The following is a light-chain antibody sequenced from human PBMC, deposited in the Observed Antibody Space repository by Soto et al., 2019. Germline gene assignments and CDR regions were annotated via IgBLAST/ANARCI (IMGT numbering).Light chain of an antibody. CDR3: SSYTSSSTYV. V-gene: IGLV2-18*02. J-gene: IGLJ1*01. CDR1: SSDVGSYSR. CDR2: EVS. Sequence: QSVLTQPPSVSGSPGQSVTISCTGTSSDVGSYSRVSWYQQPPGTAPKLMIYEVSYRPSGVPDRFSGSKSGNTASLTISGFQAEDDADYYCSSYTSSSTYVFGTGTRSPS.